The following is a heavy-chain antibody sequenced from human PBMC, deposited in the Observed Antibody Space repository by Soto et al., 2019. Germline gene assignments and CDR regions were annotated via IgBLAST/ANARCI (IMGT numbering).Heavy chain of an antibody. J-gene: IGHJ4*02. CDR2: LSSDGFGA. CDR1: GVSLSPYW. Sequence: EVHLEESGGGSVQPGGSLRLSCAASGVSLSPYWLHWVRQAPGRGLELVSRLSSDGFGAAYADSVKGRFFISRDIARNTLLRQMNSLRADDTAVYYCARDLGGPDYWGRGTSVTVSS. V-gene: IGHV3-74*03. D-gene: IGHD3-16*01. CDR3: ARDLGGPDY.